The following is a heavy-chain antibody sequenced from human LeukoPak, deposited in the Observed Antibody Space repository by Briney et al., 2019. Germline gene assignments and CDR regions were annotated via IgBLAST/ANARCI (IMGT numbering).Heavy chain of an antibody. Sequence: SQTLSLTCTVFGGSISSGGYYWSWIRQHPGKGLEWIGYIYYSGSTYYNPSLKSRVTISVDTSKNQFSLKLSSVTAADTAVYYCARVRMYGSGSHGINYWGQGTLVTVSS. CDR3: ARVRMYGSGSHGINY. D-gene: IGHD3-10*01. J-gene: IGHJ4*02. CDR2: IYYSGST. V-gene: IGHV4-31*03. CDR1: GGSISSGGYY.